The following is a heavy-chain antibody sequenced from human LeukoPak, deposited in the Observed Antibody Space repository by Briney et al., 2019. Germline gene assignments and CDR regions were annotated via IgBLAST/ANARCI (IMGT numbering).Heavy chain of an antibody. D-gene: IGHD2-15*01. CDR2: IYYSGST. J-gene: IGHJ4*02. Sequence: SETLSLTCTVAGGSISSSSYYWGWIRQPPGKGLEWIGSIYYSGSTYYNPSLKSRVTISVDTSKNQFSLKLSSVTAADTAVYYCARQSVVVVAATEAWFDYWGQGTLVTVSS. V-gene: IGHV4-39*01. CDR1: GGSISSSSYY. CDR3: ARQSVVVVAATEAWFDY.